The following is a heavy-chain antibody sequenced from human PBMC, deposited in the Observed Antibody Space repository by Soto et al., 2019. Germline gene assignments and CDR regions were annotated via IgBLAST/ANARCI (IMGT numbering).Heavy chain of an antibody. D-gene: IGHD3-9*01. CDR3: ARRYYDILTGYYNDY. CDR1: GYSFTSYW. CDR2: IDPSDSYT. Sequence: PGESLKISCKGSGYSFTSYWISWVRQMPGKGLEWMGRIDPSDSYTNYSPSFQGHVTISADKSISTAYLQWSSLKASDTAMYYCARRYYDILTGYYNDYWGQGTLVTVSS. V-gene: IGHV5-10-1*01. J-gene: IGHJ4*02.